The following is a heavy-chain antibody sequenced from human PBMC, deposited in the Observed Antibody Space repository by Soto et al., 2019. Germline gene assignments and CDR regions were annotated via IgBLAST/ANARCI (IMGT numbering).Heavy chain of an antibody. V-gene: IGHV3-21*04. J-gene: IGHJ4*02. Sequence: GGSLRLSCAASGFTFSSYAMNWVRQTQEKGLEWVSSISSSSSYIYYADSVKGRFTISRDNAKNSLYLQMNSLRVDDTALYYCTRETVAGITGLDYWGPGTLVTVSS. CDR3: TRETVAGITGLDY. CDR1: GFTFSSYA. CDR2: ISSSSSYI. D-gene: IGHD1-20*01.